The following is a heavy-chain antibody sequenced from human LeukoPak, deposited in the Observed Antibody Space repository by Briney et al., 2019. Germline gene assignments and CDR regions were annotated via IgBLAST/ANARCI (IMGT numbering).Heavy chain of an antibody. CDR1: GFTFSNYW. CDR3: VRDSSYYMDF. Sequence: TGGSLRLSCAASGFTFSNYWMHWVRQVPGKGLMWVSRINIDGSNTIYADSVKGRFTISRDNAKNTLYLQMNSLRAEDTAIYYCVRDSSYYMDFWGKGTTVTVFS. V-gene: IGHV3-74*01. CDR2: INIDGSNT. J-gene: IGHJ6*03. D-gene: IGHD1-7*01.